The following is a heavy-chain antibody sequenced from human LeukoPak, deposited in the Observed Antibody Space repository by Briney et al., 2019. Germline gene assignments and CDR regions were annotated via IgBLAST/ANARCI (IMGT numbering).Heavy chain of an antibody. CDR3: ARGITAAGTNRFDP. J-gene: IGHJ5*02. Sequence: GGSLRLSCAASGFXFSSYSINWVRQAPGKGLESVSSISTSSSYIYYADSVKGRFTISRDNAKNSLYLQMNSLRAEDTAVYYCARGITAAGTNRFDPWGQGTLVTVSS. CDR2: ISTSSSYI. D-gene: IGHD6-13*01. V-gene: IGHV3-21*01. CDR1: GFXFSSYS.